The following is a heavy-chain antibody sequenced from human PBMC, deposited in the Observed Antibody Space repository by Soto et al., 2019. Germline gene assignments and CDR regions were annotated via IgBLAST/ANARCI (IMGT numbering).Heavy chain of an antibody. V-gene: IGHV4-39*01. CDR3: SSPPSRPWVDY. J-gene: IGHJ4*02. CDR2: LYYNVGT. Sequence: PSETLSLTCTVAGSSISSSGYYWGWIRQPPGRGLEWIGSLYYNVGTYYNPSLKSRVTISADTSANQFPLMLNFVTAADTAIYSWSSPPSRPWVDYWRPVTLVTVS. CDR1: GSSISSSGYY. D-gene: IGHD3-16*01.